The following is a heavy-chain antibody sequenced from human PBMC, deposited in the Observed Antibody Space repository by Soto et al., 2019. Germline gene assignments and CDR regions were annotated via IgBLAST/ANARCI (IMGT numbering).Heavy chain of an antibody. CDR3: ARGFDTAMVAPTSSYYGMDV. CDR1: GASFSDDY. CDR2: INHSGST. J-gene: IGHJ6*02. Sequence: SETLSTTRAGYGASFSDDYCRVIRQPPGKGREWIGEINHSGSTNYNPSLKSRVTISVDTSKNQFFLKLSSVTAADTAVYYCARGFDTAMVAPTSSYYGMDVWGQGTTVT. V-gene: IGHV4-34*01. D-gene: IGHD5-18*01.